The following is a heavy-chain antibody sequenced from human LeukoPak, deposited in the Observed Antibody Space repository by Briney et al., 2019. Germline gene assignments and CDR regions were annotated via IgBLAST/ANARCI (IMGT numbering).Heavy chain of an antibody. V-gene: IGHV3-21*01. CDR3: ARVRTPIVVVTAYFDY. CDR1: GFTFSSYS. D-gene: IGHD2-21*02. CDR2: INSSSSYI. J-gene: IGHJ4*02. Sequence: PGGSLRLSCAASGFTFSSYSMNWVRQAPGKGLEWVSSINSSSSYIYYADSVKGRFTISRDNAKNSLYLQMNSLRAEDTAVYYCARVRTPIVVVTAYFDYWGQGTLVTVSS.